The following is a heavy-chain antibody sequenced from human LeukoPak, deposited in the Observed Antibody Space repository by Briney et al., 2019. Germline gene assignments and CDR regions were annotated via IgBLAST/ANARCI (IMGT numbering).Heavy chain of an antibody. V-gene: IGHV3-74*01. CDR1: GFTFSNYW. CDR3: ARGDSSGYFGVVDY. Sequence: GGSLRLSCAASGFTFSNYWMHWVRQAPGKGLVWVSRINSDGSSTSYADSVKGRFTISRDNAKNTLYLQMTSLRAEDTAVYYCARGDSSGYFGVVDYWGQGTLVTVSS. D-gene: IGHD3-22*01. CDR2: INSDGSST. J-gene: IGHJ4*02.